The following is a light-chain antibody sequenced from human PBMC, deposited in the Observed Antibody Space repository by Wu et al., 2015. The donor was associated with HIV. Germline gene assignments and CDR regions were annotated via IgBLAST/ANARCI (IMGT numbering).Light chain of an antibody. J-gene: IGKJ1*01. Sequence: LTQSPVTLSLSPGDRATLSCRASQTISNYLAWYQQKPGQAPRLLIYDASNRAPGIPARFSGSGSMADFTLTISNLEPEDSAIYYCQHYAGDSPWTFGQGTKV. CDR3: QHYAGDSPWT. V-gene: IGKV3-11*01. CDR2: DAS. CDR1: QTISNY.